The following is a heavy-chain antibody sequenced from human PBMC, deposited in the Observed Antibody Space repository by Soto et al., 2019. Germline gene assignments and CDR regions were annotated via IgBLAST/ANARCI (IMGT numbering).Heavy chain of an antibody. D-gene: IGHD6-19*01. CDR2: ISSTSSTI. CDR3: ARRKIAMPGTQYYGMDV. J-gene: IGHJ6*02. V-gene: IGHV3-48*02. Sequence: WGSVRLSGAASGFAFSAYAMNWVRQARGKGLEGIADISSTSSTIIYADSVKGPFIISRANAKHSLYLQMTSLRDEDTNVYYCARRKIAMPGTQYYGMDVWGQGTTVTVSS. CDR1: GFAFSAYA.